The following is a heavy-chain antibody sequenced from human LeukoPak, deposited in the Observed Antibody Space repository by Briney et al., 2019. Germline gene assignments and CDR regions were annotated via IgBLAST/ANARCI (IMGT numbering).Heavy chain of an antibody. CDR1: GGSISSYY. V-gene: IGHV4-59*01. Sequence: SETLSLTCTVSGGSISSYYWSWIRQPPGKGLEWIGYIYYSGSTNYNPSLKSRVTISVDTSKNQFSLKLSSVTAADTAVYYCARDQSSIAARGFDYWGQGTLVTVSS. J-gene: IGHJ4*02. CDR3: ARDQSSIAARGFDY. CDR2: IYYSGST. D-gene: IGHD6-6*01.